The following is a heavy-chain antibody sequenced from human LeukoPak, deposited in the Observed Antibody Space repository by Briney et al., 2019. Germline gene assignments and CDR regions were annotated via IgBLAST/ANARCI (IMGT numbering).Heavy chain of an antibody. CDR1: GYSFTSYW. V-gene: IGHV5-51*01. Sequence: GESLKISCKGSGYSFTSYWIGWVRQMPGKGLEWMGIIYPGDSDSRYSPSFQGQVTISADKSISTAYLQWSSLKASDTAMYYCARLVMHPIGPRDSSGYYYGYWGQGTLVTVST. J-gene: IGHJ4*02. CDR3: ARLVMHPIGPRDSSGYYYGY. CDR2: IYPGDSDS. D-gene: IGHD3-22*01.